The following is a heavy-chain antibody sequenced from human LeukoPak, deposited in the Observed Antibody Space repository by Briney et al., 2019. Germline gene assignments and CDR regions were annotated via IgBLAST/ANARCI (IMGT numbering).Heavy chain of an antibody. V-gene: IGHV3-7*03. CDR2: IKQDGSEK. CDR3: ASSLDY. J-gene: IGHJ4*02. Sequence: GGSLRLSCAASGLTFSSYWMSWVRQAPGKGLEWVANIKQDGSEKYYVDSVKGRFTISRDNAKNSLYLQMNSLRAEDTAVYYCASSLDYWGQGTLVTVSS. CDR1: GLTFSSYW.